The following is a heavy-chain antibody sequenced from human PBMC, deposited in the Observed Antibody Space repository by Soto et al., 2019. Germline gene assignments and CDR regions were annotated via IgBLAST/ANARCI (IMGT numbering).Heavy chain of an antibody. J-gene: IGHJ6*02. V-gene: IGHV4-4*07. CDR3: ARDISGTGLDI. CDR1: GDSIGRFY. CDR2: VYSTGGV. Sequence: QLQLHESGPGLVKPSETLSLTCNVSGDSIGRFYWSWIRQSAGKGLEWIGRVYSTGGVTYNPALKGRVTISLDRSNNPVSLEMNSVTAADTAVYFCARDISGTGLDIWGRGTRVSVAS. D-gene: IGHD1-26*01.